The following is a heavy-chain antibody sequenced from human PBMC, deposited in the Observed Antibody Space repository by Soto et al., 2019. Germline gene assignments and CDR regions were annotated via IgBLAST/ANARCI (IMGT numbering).Heavy chain of an antibody. V-gene: IGHV1-69*12. CDR1: GGTFSSYA. Sequence: QVQLVQSGAEVKKPGSSVKVSCKASGGTFSSYAISWVRQAPGQGLEWMGGIIPIFGTANYAQKFQGRVTITADESTRTAYMELSSLRSEDTAVYYCAGGGGFVVVTAIDAFDIWGQGTMVTVSS. CDR2: IIPIFGTA. D-gene: IGHD2-21*02. CDR3: AGGGGFVVVTAIDAFDI. J-gene: IGHJ3*02.